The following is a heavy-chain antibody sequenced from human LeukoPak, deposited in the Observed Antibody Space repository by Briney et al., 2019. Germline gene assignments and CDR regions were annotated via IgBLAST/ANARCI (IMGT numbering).Heavy chain of an antibody. D-gene: IGHD1-7*01. Sequence: PGGSLRLSCTASGFNFGDYAMSWVRQPPGKGLEWIGEINHSGSTNYNPSLKSRVTISVNTSKNQFSLKLSSVTAADTAVYYCARRAGTTRFDYWGQGTLVTVSS. J-gene: IGHJ4*02. CDR1: GFNFGDYA. V-gene: IGHV4-34*01. CDR3: ARRAGTTRFDY. CDR2: INHSGST.